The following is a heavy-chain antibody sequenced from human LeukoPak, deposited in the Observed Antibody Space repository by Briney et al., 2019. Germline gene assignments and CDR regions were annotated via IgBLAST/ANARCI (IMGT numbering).Heavy chain of an antibody. CDR3: AGDPAVASRATFYY. J-gene: IGHJ4*02. CDR1: GFTFSSYA. CDR2: ISGSGDRT. Sequence: GGSLRLSCAASGFTFSSYAMNWVRQAPGKGLEWVSGISGSGDRTYYADSVKGRFTISRDNPENILYLQMDSLRAEDTAVYYCAGDPAVASRATFYYWGQGTLVTVSS. D-gene: IGHD6-13*01. V-gene: IGHV3-23*01.